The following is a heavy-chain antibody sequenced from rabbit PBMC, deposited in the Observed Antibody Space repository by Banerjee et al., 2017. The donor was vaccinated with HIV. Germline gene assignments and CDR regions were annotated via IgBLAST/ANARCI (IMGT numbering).Heavy chain of an antibody. D-gene: IGHD4-1*01. V-gene: IGHV1S7*01. Sequence: QLKESGGGLVQPGGSLKLSCKASGFDFSGYYMSWVRQAPGKGLEWIGYIYPDYGSTGYASWVNGRFTISLDNAQNTVLLQMTSLTAADTATYFCARDLAGVIGWNFNLWGQGTLVTVS. CDR2: IYPDYGST. J-gene: IGHJ4*01. CDR1: GFDFSGYY. CDR3: ARDLAGVIGWNFNL.